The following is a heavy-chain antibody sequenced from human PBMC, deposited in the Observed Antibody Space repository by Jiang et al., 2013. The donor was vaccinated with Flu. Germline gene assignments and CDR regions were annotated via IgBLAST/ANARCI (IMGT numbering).Heavy chain of an antibody. CDR1: GGTFGGYA. Sequence: SSVKVSCKASGGTFGGYAINWMRQAPGQGLEWMGRILPIIGRVDHAPHFQARVTISADRSTNTAYMELMSLRSDDTAVYYCARDNGDHYYFYGMDVWGKGTTVIVSS. J-gene: IGHJ6*04. CDR2: ILPIIGRV. V-gene: IGHV1-69*04. D-gene: IGHD3-10*01. CDR3: ARDNGDHYYFYGMDV.